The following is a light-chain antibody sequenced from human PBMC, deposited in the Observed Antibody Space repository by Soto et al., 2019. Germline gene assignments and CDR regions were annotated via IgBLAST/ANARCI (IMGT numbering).Light chain of an antibody. Sequence: DIQLTQSPSSLSASVGDRVTITCRTSQNIGNYLNWYQQKPGKAPNLLIYATSTLQSGVPSRFSGRGSGTDFTLTISSLQPEDYATYYCQQSYSNPRTFGQGTKVDIK. V-gene: IGKV1-39*01. CDR1: QNIGNY. CDR2: ATS. CDR3: QQSYSNPRT. J-gene: IGKJ1*01.